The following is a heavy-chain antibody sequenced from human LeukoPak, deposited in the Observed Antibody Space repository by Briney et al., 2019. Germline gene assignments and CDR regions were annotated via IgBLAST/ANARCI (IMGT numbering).Heavy chain of an antibody. V-gene: IGHV3-30-3*01. D-gene: IGHD4-11*01. CDR1: EFTFSNYA. CDR2: ISYDGNTI. Sequence: GGSLRLSCAASEFTFSNYAVHWVRQAPGKGLQWVAVISYDGNTIHYADFVKGRFTISRDTSKNTLYLQMNSLRTEDTAVYYCARSGGLQKFDYWGQGTLVTVSS. J-gene: IGHJ4*02. CDR3: ARSGGLQKFDY.